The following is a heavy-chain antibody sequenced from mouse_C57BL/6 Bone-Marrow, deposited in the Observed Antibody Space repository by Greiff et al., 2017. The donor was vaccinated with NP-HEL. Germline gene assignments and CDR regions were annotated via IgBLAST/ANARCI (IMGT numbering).Heavy chain of an antibody. CDR1: GYTFTDYY. CDR2: INPYNGGT. Sequence: VQLKQSGPVLVKPGASVKMSCKASGYTFTDYYMNWVKQSHGKSLEWIGVINPYNGGTSYNQKFKGKATLTVDKSSSTAYMELNSLTSEDSAVYYCARKGGLLRSFYFDYWGQGTTLTVSS. CDR3: ARKGGLLRSFYFDY. D-gene: IGHD1-1*01. V-gene: IGHV1-19*01. J-gene: IGHJ2*01.